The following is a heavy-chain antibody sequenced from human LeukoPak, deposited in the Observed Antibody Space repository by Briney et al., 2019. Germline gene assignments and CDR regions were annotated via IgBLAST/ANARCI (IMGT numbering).Heavy chain of an antibody. V-gene: IGHV3-66*02. CDR1: GFTVSSNY. J-gene: IGHJ4*02. CDR3: ARDEWELLRAY. Sequence: PGESLRLSCAASGFTVSSNYMGWVRQAPGKGLEWLSIIYSGGSTYYADSVKGRFTISRDNSKNTLYLQMNSLRAEDTAVYYCARDEWELLRAYWGQGTLVTVSS. D-gene: IGHD1-26*01. CDR2: IYSGGST.